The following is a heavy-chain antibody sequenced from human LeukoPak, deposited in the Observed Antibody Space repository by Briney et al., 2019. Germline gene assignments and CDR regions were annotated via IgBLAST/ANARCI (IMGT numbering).Heavy chain of an antibody. J-gene: IGHJ4*02. CDR3: ARSYRGLRLGDYTFY. CDR1: GGSISSTSYY. Sequence: PSETLSLTCTVSGGSISSTSYYWGWIRQPPGKGLEWIGSIYATGSTYYNPSLKSRVTISVDTSKNQFSLKLSSVTAADTAVYYCARSYRGLRLGDYTFYWGQGTLVTVSS. CDR2: IYATGST. D-gene: IGHD3-16*01. V-gene: IGHV4-39*07.